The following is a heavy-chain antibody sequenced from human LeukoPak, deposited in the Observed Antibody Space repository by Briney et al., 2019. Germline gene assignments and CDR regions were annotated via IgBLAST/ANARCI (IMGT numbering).Heavy chain of an antibody. D-gene: IGHD6-19*01. Sequence: PGGSLRLSCAASGFNFRTYSMNWVRQAPGKGLEWVSYISSGSDTMYYADSVKGRFTISRDNAKNSLYLQMTSLRAEDTALYYCAKDRSSSTIAVRGGYWGQGTLVTVSS. J-gene: IGHJ4*02. CDR2: ISSGSDTM. V-gene: IGHV3-48*04. CDR1: GFNFRTYS. CDR3: AKDRSSSTIAVRGGY.